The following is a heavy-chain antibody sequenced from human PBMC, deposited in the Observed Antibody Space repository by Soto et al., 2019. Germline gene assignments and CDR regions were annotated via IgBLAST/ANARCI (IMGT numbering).Heavy chain of an antibody. CDR2: INHSGST. Sequence: QVQLQQWGAGLLKPSETLSLTCAVYGGSFSGYYWSWIRQPPGKGLEWIGEINHSGSTNYNPSLKSRVTISVDTSKHQFSRKLSSVTAADTAVYYCARTARYRSSWSSHWGQGTLVTVSS. V-gene: IGHV4-34*01. CDR1: GGSFSGYY. D-gene: IGHD6-13*01. CDR3: ARTARYRSSWSSH. J-gene: IGHJ1*01.